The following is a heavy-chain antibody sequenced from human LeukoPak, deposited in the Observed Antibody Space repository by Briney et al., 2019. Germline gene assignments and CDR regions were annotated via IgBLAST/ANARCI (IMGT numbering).Heavy chain of an antibody. V-gene: IGHV3-53*01. J-gene: IGHJ4*02. CDR1: GFTFTDNY. Sequence: GGSLRLSCAASGFTFTDNYMSWVRQAPGKGLEWVSVIYRGGGTFYSDSVKGRFTISRDFSKNTLYLQMNSLRADDTAVYYCARDSSGPTFWGQGTLVTVSS. D-gene: IGHD6-19*01. CDR3: ARDSSGPTF. CDR2: IYRGGGT.